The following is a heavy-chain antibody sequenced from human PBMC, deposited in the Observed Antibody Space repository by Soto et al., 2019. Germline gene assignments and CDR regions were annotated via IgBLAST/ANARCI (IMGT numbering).Heavy chain of an antibody. CDR1: VGTFSSYA. CDR2: IIPISGTA. D-gene: IGHD2-2*01. J-gene: IGHJ6*02. Sequence: QVQLVQSVAEVKKPGSSVKVSCKASVGTFSSYAISWVRQAPGQGLEWMGGIIPISGTANYAQKFQGRVTITADESTSTAYMELSSLRSEDTAVYYCARSQGSSTSLEIYYYYYYGMDVWGQGTTVTVSS. V-gene: IGHV1-69*01. CDR3: ARSQGSSTSLEIYYYYYYGMDV.